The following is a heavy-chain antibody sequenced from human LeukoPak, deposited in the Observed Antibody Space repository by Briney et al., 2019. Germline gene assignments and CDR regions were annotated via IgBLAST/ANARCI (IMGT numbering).Heavy chain of an antibody. D-gene: IGHD3-16*01. CDR1: GGSINSDDYY. V-gene: IGHV4-30-4*01. Sequence: PSQTLSLTCTVSGGSINSDDYYWSWIRQPPGRGLEWIGYIYYTGSTSYNPSLKSRVTISVDRSKNQFSLKLSSVTAADTAVYYCASPYEYDAFDIWGQGTMVTVSS. CDR3: ASPYEYDAFDI. CDR2: IYYTGST. J-gene: IGHJ3*02.